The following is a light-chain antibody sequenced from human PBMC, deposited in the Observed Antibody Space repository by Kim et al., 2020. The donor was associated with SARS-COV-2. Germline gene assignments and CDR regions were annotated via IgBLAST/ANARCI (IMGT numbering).Light chain of an antibody. CDR2: GAS. Sequence: EIVLTQSPGTLSLSPGERATLSCRASQSVSSSYLAWYQQKPGQAPRLLIYGASSRATGIPDRFSGSGSGTDFTLTISRMETEDFAVYYCQQYGSKDRWTFSKGTKLDIK. J-gene: IGKJ1*01. CDR1: QSVSSSY. CDR3: QQYGSKDRWT. V-gene: IGKV3-20*01.